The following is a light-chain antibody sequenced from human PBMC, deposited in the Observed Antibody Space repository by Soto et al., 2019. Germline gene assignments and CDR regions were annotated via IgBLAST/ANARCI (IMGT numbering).Light chain of an antibody. Sequence: QSVLTQPPSVSGSPGQTITISCTGSTSNVGGYSFVSWYRQYPGQAPKLIIYEVSNRPSGLSHRFSGSKSATTATLTIAGLQTEDEADYYCASYTSSRGPWIFGTGTKLTVL. CDR2: EVS. CDR1: TSNVGGYSF. CDR3: ASYTSSRGPWI. V-gene: IGLV2-14*03. J-gene: IGLJ1*01.